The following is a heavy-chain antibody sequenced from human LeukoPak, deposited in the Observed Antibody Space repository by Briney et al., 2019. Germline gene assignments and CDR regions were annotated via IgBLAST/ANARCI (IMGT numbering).Heavy chain of an antibody. CDR2: TYYRSKWYN. CDR3: AREAIVVVVAANGVNWFDP. CDR1: GDSFSSNSAA. V-gene: IGHV6-1*01. Sequence: SQTLPLTCAISGDSFSSNSAAWNWIRQSPSRGLEWLGRTYYRSKWYNDYAVSVKSRITINPDTSKNQFSLQLNSVTPEDTAVYYCAREAIVVVVAANGVNWFDPWGQGTLVTVSS. J-gene: IGHJ5*02. D-gene: IGHD2-15*01.